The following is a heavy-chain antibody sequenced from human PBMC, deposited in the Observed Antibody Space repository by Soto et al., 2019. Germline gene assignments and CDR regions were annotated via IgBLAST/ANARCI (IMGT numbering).Heavy chain of an antibody. CDR2: IYYSGNT. CDR1: SASLSSSTYY. Sequence: ASETLSLTCSVSSASLSSSTYYWSWIRQPPGRGPEWIGSIYYSGNTYYKPSLKSRVSISIDTSRNQFSLKLNSVTAADTAVYYCAREFAYWGQGTLVTVSS. V-gene: IGHV4-39*07. J-gene: IGHJ4*02. CDR3: AREFAY.